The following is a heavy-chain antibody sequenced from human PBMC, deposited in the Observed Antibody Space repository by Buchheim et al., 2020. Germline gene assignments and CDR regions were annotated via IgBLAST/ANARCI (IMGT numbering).Heavy chain of an antibody. V-gene: IGHV4-4*02. Sequence: QVQLQESGPGLVKPSGTLSLTCTVSGASISSNNWWSWVRQPPGQGLEWIGEIYHGGNTNYSPSLKSRVTISVDKSKNQFSLKLSSVTVADTAVYFCTRFYYYSYGFDAWGQGT. CDR2: IYHGGNT. CDR3: TRFYYYSYGFDA. J-gene: IGHJ6*02. CDR1: GASISSNNW.